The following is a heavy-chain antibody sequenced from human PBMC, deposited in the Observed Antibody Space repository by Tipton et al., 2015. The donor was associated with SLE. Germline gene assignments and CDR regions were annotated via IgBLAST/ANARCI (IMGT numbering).Heavy chain of an antibody. Sequence: SLRLSCAASGFTFSSYSMNWVRQAPGKGLEWVALISSDGSNKYYADSVKGRFTISRDNAKNSLYLQMNSLRAEDTAVYYCARDLISGYYGSDYWGQGTLVTVSS. CDR2: ISSDGSNK. D-gene: IGHD3-22*01. CDR1: GFTFSSYS. CDR3: ARDLISGYYGSDY. J-gene: IGHJ4*02. V-gene: IGHV3-30*03.